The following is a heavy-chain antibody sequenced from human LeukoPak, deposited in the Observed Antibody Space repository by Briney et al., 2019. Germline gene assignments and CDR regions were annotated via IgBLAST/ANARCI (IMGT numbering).Heavy chain of an antibody. D-gene: IGHD3-16*01. J-gene: IGHJ4*02. V-gene: IGHV4-39*01. CDR1: GGSISSRTYY. CDR3: ASGDYIPHSYFHY. Sequence: PSETLSLTYTVSGGSISSRTYYWGWIRQPPGKGLEWIANIYYSGSTYYNPSLKSRVTISVDTSKNQFSLRLSSVTAADTAVYYCASGDYIPHSYFHYWGQGTLVTVSS. CDR2: IYYSGST.